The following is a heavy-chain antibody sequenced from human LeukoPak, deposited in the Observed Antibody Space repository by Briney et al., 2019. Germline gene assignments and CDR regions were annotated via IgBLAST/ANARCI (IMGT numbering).Heavy chain of an antibody. V-gene: IGHV4-61*02. D-gene: IGHD3-16*01. CDR1: GGSISSGSYY. CDR3: AREGALTETKDAFDI. CDR2: IYTSGST. J-gene: IGHJ3*02. Sequence: SQTLSLTCTVSGGSISSGSYYWSWIRQPAGKGLEWIGRIYTSGSTNYNPSLKSRVTISVDTSKNQFSLKLSSVTAADTAVYYCAREGALTETKDAFDIWGQGTVVTVSS.